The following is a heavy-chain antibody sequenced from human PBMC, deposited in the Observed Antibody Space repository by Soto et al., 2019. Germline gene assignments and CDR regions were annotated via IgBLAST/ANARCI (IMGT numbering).Heavy chain of an antibody. CDR1: SGSISSSNW. J-gene: IGHJ3*02. Sequence: SETLSLTCAVSSGSISSSNWWSWVRQPPGKGLEWIGEIYHSGSTNYNPSLKSRVTISVDKSKTQFSLKLGCVTAADTAVYYCAGSNIVVVPAATIDGNRGAFDIWGQGTMVTVSS. V-gene: IGHV4-4*02. CDR2: IYHSGST. CDR3: AGSNIVVVPAATIDGNRGAFDI. D-gene: IGHD2-2*01.